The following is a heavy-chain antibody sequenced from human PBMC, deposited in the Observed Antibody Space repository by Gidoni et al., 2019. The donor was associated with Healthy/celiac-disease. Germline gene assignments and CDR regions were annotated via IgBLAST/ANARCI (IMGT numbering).Heavy chain of an antibody. Sequence: QVQLVQSGAEVKKPGASVKVSCKASGYTFPSYAMHWVRQAPGQRLEWMGWINAGNGNTKYSQKFQGRVTITRDTSASTAYMELSSLRSEDTAVYYCASGIPKYYYDSSGYYYDHAFDIWGQGTMVTVSS. CDR1: GYTFPSYA. J-gene: IGHJ3*02. CDR2: INAGNGNT. D-gene: IGHD3-22*01. CDR3: ASGIPKYYYDSSGYYYDHAFDI. V-gene: IGHV1-3*01.